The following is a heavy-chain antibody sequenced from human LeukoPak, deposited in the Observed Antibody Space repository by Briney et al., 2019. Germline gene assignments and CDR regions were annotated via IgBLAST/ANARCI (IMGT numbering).Heavy chain of an antibody. Sequence: GGSLRLSCAASGFTFDDYAMRWVRQAPGKGLEWVSLISGDCGSKLYAESVRGRFTISRENSKNSLYLQMNSLRTEDTALYYCAKDKRFDYYYYMDVWGKGTTVTVSS. CDR2: ISGDCGSK. V-gene: IGHV3-43*02. J-gene: IGHJ6*03. CDR1: GFTFDDYA. CDR3: AKDKRFDYYYYMDV. D-gene: IGHD3-16*01.